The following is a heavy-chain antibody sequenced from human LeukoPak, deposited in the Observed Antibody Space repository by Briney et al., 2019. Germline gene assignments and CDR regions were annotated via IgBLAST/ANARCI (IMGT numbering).Heavy chain of an antibody. CDR2: ISYSGGP. V-gene: IGHV4-61*01. J-gene: IGHJ6*02. Sequence: SSETLSLTCTVSGGSVSSGPYYWSWIRQPPGKGLEWIGYISYSGGPYYNPSLKSRVTISVDTSKNQFSLKLNSVTAADTAVYYCASTPYYDSSGYPDVWGQGTTVTVSS. CDR1: GGSVSSGPYY. CDR3: ASTPYYDSSGYPDV. D-gene: IGHD3-22*01.